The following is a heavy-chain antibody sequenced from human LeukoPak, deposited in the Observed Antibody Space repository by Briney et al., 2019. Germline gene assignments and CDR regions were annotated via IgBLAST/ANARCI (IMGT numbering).Heavy chain of an antibody. D-gene: IGHD5-12*01. V-gene: IGHV3-21*01. CDR3: ARGGAGYYYCYGMDV. J-gene: IGHJ6*02. CDR2: ISSSSSYI. Sequence: GGSLRLSCAASGFTFSSYSMNWVRQAPGKGLEWVSSISSSSSYIYYADSVKGRFTISRDNAKNSLYLQMNSLRAEDTAVYYCARGGAGYYYCYGMDVWGQGTTVTVSS. CDR1: GFTFSSYS.